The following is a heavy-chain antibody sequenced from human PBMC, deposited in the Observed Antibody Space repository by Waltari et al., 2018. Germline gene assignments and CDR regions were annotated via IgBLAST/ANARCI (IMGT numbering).Heavy chain of an antibody. J-gene: IGHJ4*02. Sequence: EVQLVESGGGLVQPGGSLRLSCAASGFTFSSYSMNWVRQAPGKGLEGVSYISSSSSTIYYADSVKGRFTISRDNAKNSLYLQMNSLRAEDTAVYYCARDSPTYYYDSSWDYWGQGTLVTVSS. D-gene: IGHD3-22*01. CDR3: ARDSPTYYYDSSWDY. CDR1: GFTFSSYS. CDR2: ISSSSSTI. V-gene: IGHV3-48*04.